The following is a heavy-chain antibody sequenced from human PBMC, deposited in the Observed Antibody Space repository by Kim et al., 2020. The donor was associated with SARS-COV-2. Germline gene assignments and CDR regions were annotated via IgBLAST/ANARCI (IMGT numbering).Heavy chain of an antibody. V-gene: IGHV3-48*03. CDR3: ARGYCSSTSGYRDYYYMDV. J-gene: IGHJ6*03. D-gene: IGHD2-2*01. CDR2: ISSSGSTI. CDR1: GFTFSNYE. Sequence: GGSLRLSCAASGFTFSNYEMNWVRQAPGKGLEWVSYISSSGSTIYYADSVKGRFTISRDNAKNSLYLQMNSLRAEDTAVYYCARGYCSSTSGYRDYYYMDVWGKGTTVTVSS.